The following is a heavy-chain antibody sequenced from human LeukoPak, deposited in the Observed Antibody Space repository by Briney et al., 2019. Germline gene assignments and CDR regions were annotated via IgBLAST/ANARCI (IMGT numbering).Heavy chain of an antibody. CDR3: AKGHYHDSSGYSHFDY. V-gene: IGHV3-23*01. D-gene: IGHD3-22*01. CDR1: GFTFSSYA. Sequence: GGSLRLSCAASGFTFSSYAMSWVRQAPGKGLEWVSAISGSGGSTYYADSVKGRFTISRDNSKNTLYLQMNSLRAEDTAVYYCAKGHYHDSSGYSHFDYWGQGTLVTVSS. J-gene: IGHJ4*02. CDR2: ISGSGGST.